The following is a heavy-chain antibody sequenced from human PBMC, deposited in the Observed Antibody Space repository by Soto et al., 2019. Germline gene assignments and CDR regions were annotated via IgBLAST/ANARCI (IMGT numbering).Heavy chain of an antibody. Sequence: QVQLVESGGGVVQPGRSLRLSCAASGFTFSSYGMHWVRQAPGKGLEWVAVISYDGSNKYYADSVKGRFTISRDNSKNTPYLQMNSLRAEDTAVYYCAKGPYCSGGSCYSAGYFDYWGQGTLVTVSS. CDR1: GFTFSSYG. V-gene: IGHV3-30*18. CDR3: AKGPYCSGGSCYSAGYFDY. J-gene: IGHJ4*02. CDR2: ISYDGSNK. D-gene: IGHD2-15*01.